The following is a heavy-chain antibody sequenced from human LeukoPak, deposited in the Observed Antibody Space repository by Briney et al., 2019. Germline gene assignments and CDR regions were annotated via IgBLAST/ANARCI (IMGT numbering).Heavy chain of an antibody. CDR1: GGSISSYY. Sequence: SETLSLTCTVSGGSISSYYWSWIRQPPGKGLEWIGYIYYSGSTNYNPSLKSRVTISVDTSKNQFSLKLSSVTAADTAVYYCARSYDILTGYMHFDYWGQGTLVTVSS. J-gene: IGHJ4*02. D-gene: IGHD3-9*01. V-gene: IGHV4-59*08. CDR2: IYYSGST. CDR3: ARSYDILTGYMHFDY.